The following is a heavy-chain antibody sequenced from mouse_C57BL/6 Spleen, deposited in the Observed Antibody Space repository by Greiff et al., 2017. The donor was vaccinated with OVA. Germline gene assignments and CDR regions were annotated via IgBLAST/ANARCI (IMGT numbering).Heavy chain of an antibody. CDR1: GYTFTSYW. V-gene: IGHV1-64*01. CDR2: IHPNSGST. J-gene: IGHJ2*01. CDR3: ARREGYFDY. Sequence: QVQLKQPGAELVKPGASVKLSCKASGYTFTSYWMHWVKQRPGQGLEWIGMIHPNSGSTNYNEKFKSKATLTVDKSSSTAYMQLSSLATEDSAVYYCARREGYFDYWGQGTTLTVSS.